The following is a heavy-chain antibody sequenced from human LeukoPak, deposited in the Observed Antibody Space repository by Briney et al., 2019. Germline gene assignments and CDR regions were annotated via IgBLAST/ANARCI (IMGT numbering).Heavy chain of an antibody. Sequence: GGSLRLSCAASGFTVSSNYMSWVRQAPGKGLVWVSRINSDGSSTNYADSVKGRFTISRDTAKNTLYLQMNSLRAEDTAVYYCAGASYSSGWYFDYWGQGTLVPVSS. CDR2: INSDGSST. CDR1: GFTVSSNY. CDR3: AGASYSSGWYFDY. V-gene: IGHV3-74*01. J-gene: IGHJ4*02. D-gene: IGHD6-19*01.